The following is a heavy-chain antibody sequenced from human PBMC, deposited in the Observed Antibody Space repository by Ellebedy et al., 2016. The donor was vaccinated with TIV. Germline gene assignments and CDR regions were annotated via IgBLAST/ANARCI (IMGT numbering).Heavy chain of an antibody. CDR3: AREFRVGTTTGFGY. CDR2: IDPSDSYS. V-gene: IGHV5-10-1*01. D-gene: IGHD1-26*01. J-gene: IGHJ4*02. CDR1: RYSFTSYW. Sequence: KVSXKGSRYSFTSYWINWVRQMPGKGLEWMAKIDPSDSYSKYSPSFQGHVTISADKSISTAYLHWSSLKASDTAMYYCAREFRVGTTTGFGYWGQGTLVTVSS.